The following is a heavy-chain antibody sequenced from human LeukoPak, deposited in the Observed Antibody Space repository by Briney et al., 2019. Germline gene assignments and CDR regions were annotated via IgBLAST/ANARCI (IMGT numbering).Heavy chain of an antibody. Sequence: PGGSLRLSCAASGFIFSSYSMNWVRQAPGKGLEWVSSISSSSSYIYYADSVKGRFTISRDNAKNSLYLQMNSLRAEDTAVYYCARDHHYYDSSPIYWGQGTLVTVSS. V-gene: IGHV3-21*01. D-gene: IGHD3-22*01. CDR1: GFIFSSYS. CDR3: ARDHHYYDSSPIY. CDR2: ISSSSSYI. J-gene: IGHJ4*02.